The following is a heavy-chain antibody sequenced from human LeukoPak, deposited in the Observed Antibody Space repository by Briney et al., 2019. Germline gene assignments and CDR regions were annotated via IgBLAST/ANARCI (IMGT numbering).Heavy chain of an antibody. V-gene: IGHV4-34*01. Sequence: SETLSLTCAVYGGSFSGYYWSWIRQPPGKGLEWIGEINHSGSTNYNPSLKSRVTISVDTSKNQFSLKLSSVTAADTAVYYCARSPRYSSSWTYYYYYGMDVWGQGTTVTVSS. J-gene: IGHJ6*02. CDR1: GGSFSGYY. D-gene: IGHD6-13*01. CDR2: INHSGST. CDR3: ARSPRYSSSWTYYYYYGMDV.